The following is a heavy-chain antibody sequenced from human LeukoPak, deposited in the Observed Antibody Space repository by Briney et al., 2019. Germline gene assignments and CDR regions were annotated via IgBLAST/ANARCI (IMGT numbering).Heavy chain of an antibody. Sequence: PGGSLRLSCAASGFTFDDYAMHWVRHAPGKGLEGVSGISWNSGSIGYADSVKGRFTISRDNAKNSLYLQMNSLRAEDTALYYCAKDSSSSSWRDFDYWGQGTLVTVSS. J-gene: IGHJ4*02. CDR3: AKDSSSSSWRDFDY. CDR2: ISWNSGSI. CDR1: GFTFDDYA. V-gene: IGHV3-9*01. D-gene: IGHD6-13*01.